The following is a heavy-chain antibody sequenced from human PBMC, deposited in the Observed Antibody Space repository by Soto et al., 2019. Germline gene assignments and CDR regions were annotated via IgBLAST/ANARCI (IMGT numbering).Heavy chain of an antibody. CDR3: STPHPYNWNDYFDY. V-gene: IGHV1-69*06. J-gene: IGHJ4*02. Sequence: QVSCKASGCTFSSYAISWVRQAPGQGLEWMGGIIPIFGTANYAQKFQGRVTITADKSTSTAYMELSSLRSEDTAVYYCSTPHPYNWNDYFDYWGQGTRLNVSS. D-gene: IGHD1-20*01. CDR1: GCTFSSYA. CDR2: IIPIFGTA.